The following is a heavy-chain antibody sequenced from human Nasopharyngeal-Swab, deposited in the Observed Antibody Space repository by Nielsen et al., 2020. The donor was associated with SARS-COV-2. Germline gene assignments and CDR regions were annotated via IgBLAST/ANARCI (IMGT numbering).Heavy chain of an antibody. CDR2: ISGNTFTT. CDR1: GFTFSSYA. Sequence: GESLKISCAASGFTFSSYAMSWVRQAPGKGLEWVSSISGNTFTTYYTNSVKGRFTISRDNSKNTLYLQMNSLRAEDTAVYYCAKRVLRWTGSFDYWGQGTLVTVSS. CDR3: AKRVLRWTGSFDY. V-gene: IGHV3-23*01. J-gene: IGHJ4*02. D-gene: IGHD3-10*01.